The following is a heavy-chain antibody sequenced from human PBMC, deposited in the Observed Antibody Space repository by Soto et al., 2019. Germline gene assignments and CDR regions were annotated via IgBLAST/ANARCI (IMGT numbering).Heavy chain of an antibody. CDR2: ISYDGSKK. J-gene: IGHJ4*02. V-gene: IGHV3-30-3*01. D-gene: IGHD1-20*01. Sequence: QVQLVESGGGVVQPGRSLRLSCAASGFTFSSDAMHWVRQALGKGLEWVVVISYDGSKKYYADSVKGRFTISRDNSKNTLYLQMNSLRAEDTAVYYCAGAYAAITPGDYWGQGTLVTVSS. CDR1: GFTFSSDA. CDR3: AGAYAAITPGDY.